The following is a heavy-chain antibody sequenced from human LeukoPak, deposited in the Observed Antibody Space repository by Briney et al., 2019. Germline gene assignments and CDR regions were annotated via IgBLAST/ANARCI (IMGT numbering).Heavy chain of an antibody. J-gene: IGHJ4*02. D-gene: IGHD6-13*01. CDR2: IKQDGSEK. CDR3: ARPADEYSSSRYKLYYFDY. CDR1: GFTFSSYW. Sequence: GGSLRLSCAASGFTFSSYWMSWVRQAPGKGLEWVANIKQDGSEKYYVDSVKGRFTISRDNAKNSLYLQMNSLRAEDTAVYYCARPADEYSSSRYKLYYFDYWGQGTLVTVSS. V-gene: IGHV3-7*01.